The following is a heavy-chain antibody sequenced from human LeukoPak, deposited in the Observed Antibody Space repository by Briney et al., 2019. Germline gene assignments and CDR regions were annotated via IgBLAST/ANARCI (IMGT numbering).Heavy chain of an antibody. CDR1: GGTLSSYA. Sequence: SVKVSCKASGGTLSSYAISWVRQAPGQGLEWMGRIIPIFGTANYAQKFQGRVTITTDESTSTAYMELSSLRSEDTAVYYCARDSAWGPEFDYWGQGTLVTVSS. D-gene: IGHD7-27*01. CDR2: IIPIFGTA. CDR3: ARDSAWGPEFDY. J-gene: IGHJ4*02. V-gene: IGHV1-69*05.